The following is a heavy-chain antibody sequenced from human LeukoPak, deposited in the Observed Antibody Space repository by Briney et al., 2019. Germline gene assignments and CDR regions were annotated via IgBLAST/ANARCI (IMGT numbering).Heavy chain of an antibody. D-gene: IGHD1-7*01. CDR1: GYSFTSYW. V-gene: IGHV5-51*01. Sequence: HGESLKISCKGSGYSFTSYWIGWVRQMPGRGLEWMGIIYRGDSDTRYSPSFQGQVTISVDKSISTAYLQWSSLKASDTAIYYCARNGNYLDAFNIWGQGTMVTVSS. J-gene: IGHJ3*02. CDR2: IYRGDSDT. CDR3: ARNGNYLDAFNI.